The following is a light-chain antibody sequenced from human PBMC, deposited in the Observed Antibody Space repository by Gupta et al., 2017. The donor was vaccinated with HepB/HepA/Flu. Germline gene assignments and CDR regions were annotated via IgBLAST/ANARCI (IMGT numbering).Light chain of an antibody. CDR1: QCVVLDD. CDR3: QEYGGSSCS. CDR2: AAS. V-gene: IGKV3-20*01. Sequence: EIVLTQSPGTLSLSPGERVTLSCRASQCVVLDDLGWFQQRPGQAPRRLIYAASTRSAGIPDRFSGSGSGTDFTLTISRLEPEDFGVYYCQEYGGSSCSFGQGTKLDIK. J-gene: IGKJ2*04.